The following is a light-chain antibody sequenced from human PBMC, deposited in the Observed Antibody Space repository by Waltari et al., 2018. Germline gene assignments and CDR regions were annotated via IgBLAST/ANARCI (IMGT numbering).Light chain of an antibody. V-gene: IGKV4-1*01. Sequence: VMTQSPDSLAVSLGERATINCKSSQTILYSSNNMNCLAWYQQKPGQPPKLLIYRESTRESTVPDRFSGRGSGTDFTLTISSLKPEDVAVYYCQQYYSPLPYTFGQGTKLEI. CDR1: QTILYSSNNMNC. J-gene: IGKJ2*01. CDR3: QQYYSPLPYT. CDR2: RES.